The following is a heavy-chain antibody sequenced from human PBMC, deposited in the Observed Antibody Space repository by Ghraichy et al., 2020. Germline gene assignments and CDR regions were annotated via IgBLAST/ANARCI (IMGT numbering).Heavy chain of an antibody. V-gene: IGHV4-4*07. D-gene: IGHD6-13*01. CDR3: ARGGSSSWAEGRIFDY. J-gene: IGHJ4*02. Sequence: SETLSLTCTVSGGSISSYYWSWIRQPAGKGLEWIERIYTSGSTNYNPSLKSRVTMSVDTSKNQFSLKLSSVTAADTAVYYCARGGSSSWAEGRIFDYWGQGTLVTVSS. CDR2: IYTSGST. CDR1: GGSISSYY.